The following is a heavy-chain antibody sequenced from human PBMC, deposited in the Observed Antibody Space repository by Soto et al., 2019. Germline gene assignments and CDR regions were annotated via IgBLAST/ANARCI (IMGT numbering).Heavy chain of an antibody. CDR2: IIPIFGTA. J-gene: IGHJ6*02. D-gene: IGHD6-6*01. Sequence: SVKVSCKASGGTFSSYAISWVRQAPGQGLEWMGGIIPIFGTANYAQKFQGRVTITADESTSTAYMELSSLRSEDTAVYYCARERGSVAARPYYYYYYGMDVWG. CDR1: GGTFSSYA. CDR3: ARERGSVAARPYYYYYYGMDV. V-gene: IGHV1-69*13.